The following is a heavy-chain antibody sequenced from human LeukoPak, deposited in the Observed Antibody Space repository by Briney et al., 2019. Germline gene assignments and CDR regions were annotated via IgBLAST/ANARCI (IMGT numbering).Heavy chain of an antibody. CDR3: ARGTYRIGEAGTSWFDP. D-gene: IGHD6-13*01. CDR1: GFTFSSYE. Sequence: GGSLRLSCAASGFTFSSYEVNWVRQTPGKGLEWASYISDSGNKRYYADSVKGRFTISRDNAKNSLYLQMNSLRAEDTAVYYCARGTYRIGEAGTSWFDPWGQGTLVTVSS. V-gene: IGHV3-48*03. J-gene: IGHJ5*02. CDR2: ISDSGNKR.